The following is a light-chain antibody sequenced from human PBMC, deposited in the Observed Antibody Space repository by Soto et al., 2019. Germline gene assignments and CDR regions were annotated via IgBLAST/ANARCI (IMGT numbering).Light chain of an antibody. CDR3: QAWDNRPHVV. CDR1: KLGDKY. CDR2: QDR. Sequence: SYELTQPPSVSVSPGQTATITCSGDKLGDKYVCWYQQKPGQSPLLVIYQDRKRPSGIPERFSGSNSGNTATLTISGTQAMDEADYYCQAWDNRPHVVFGRGTKLTVL. V-gene: IGLV3-1*01. J-gene: IGLJ2*01.